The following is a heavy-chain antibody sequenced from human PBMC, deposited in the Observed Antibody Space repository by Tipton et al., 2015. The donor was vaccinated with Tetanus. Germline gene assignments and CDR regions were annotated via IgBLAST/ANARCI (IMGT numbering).Heavy chain of an antibody. CDR2: IDPNSGGT. Sequence: QMQLVQSGAEMKKPGASVKVSCKASGYTFTGYYIYWVRQAPGQGLEWMGWIDPNSGGTVYAQKFQGRVTMTRDTSISTAYMELRSLRSDDPAVYYCARDRGDYIYYGMDVWGPGTTVTVS. D-gene: IGHD3-22*01. V-gene: IGHV1-2*02. J-gene: IGHJ6*02. CDR3: ARDRGDYIYYGMDV. CDR1: GYTFTGYY.